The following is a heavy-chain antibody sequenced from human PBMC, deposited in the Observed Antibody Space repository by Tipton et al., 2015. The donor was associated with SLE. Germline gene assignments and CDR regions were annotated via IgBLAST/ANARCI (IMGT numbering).Heavy chain of an antibody. J-gene: IGHJ4*02. CDR3: ARDLSRGSFDY. D-gene: IGHD1-26*01. Sequence: TLSLTCTVSGGSISSSSYYWGWIRQPPGKGLEWIGYIYYSGSTNYNPSLKSRVTISVDTSKNQFSLELSSVTAADTAVYYCARDLSRGSFDYWGQGTLVTVSS. CDR2: IYYSGST. V-gene: IGHV4-61*01. CDR1: GGSISSSSYY.